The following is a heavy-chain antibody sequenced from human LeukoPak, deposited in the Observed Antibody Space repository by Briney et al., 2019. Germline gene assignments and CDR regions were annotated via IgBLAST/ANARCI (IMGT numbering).Heavy chain of an antibody. D-gene: IGHD3-22*01. J-gene: IGHJ4*02. CDR1: GFTFSSYE. CDR2: ISSSGRTI. Sequence: PGGSLRLSCAASGFTFSSYEMNWVRQAPGKGLEWVSYISSSGRTIYYADSVKGRFTISRDNAKNSLYLQMNSLRAEDTAVYYCARTYYYDSSGYNYWGQGTLVTVSS. V-gene: IGHV3-48*03. CDR3: ARTYYYDSSGYNY.